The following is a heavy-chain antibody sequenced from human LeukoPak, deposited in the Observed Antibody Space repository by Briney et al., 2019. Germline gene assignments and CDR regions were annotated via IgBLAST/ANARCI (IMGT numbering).Heavy chain of an antibody. J-gene: IGHJ4*02. D-gene: IGHD3-10*01. CDR3: ARGPSFMVWGVIPFDY. CDR1: GFTFSSYW. V-gene: IGHV3-74*01. Sequence: GGSLRLSCAASGFTFSSYWMHWVRQAPGKGLVWVSRINSDGSSTSYADSVKGRFAISRDNAKNTLYLQMNSLRAEDTAVYYCARGPSFMVWGVIPFDYWGQGTLVTVSS. CDR2: INSDGSST.